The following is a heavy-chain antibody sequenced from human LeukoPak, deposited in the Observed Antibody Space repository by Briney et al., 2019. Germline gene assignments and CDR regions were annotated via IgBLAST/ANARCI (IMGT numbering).Heavy chain of an antibody. CDR2: MNQDGSEK. V-gene: IGHV3-7*04. CDR1: GFTVSSNY. J-gene: IGHJ4*02. CDR3: ARPRPGYYFDY. Sequence: GGSLRLSCAASGFTVSSNYMSWVRQAPGKGLEWVANMNQDGSEKYYVDSVKGRFTISRDNAKNSLYLQMNSLRAEDTAVYYCARPRPGYYFDYWGQGTLVTVSS.